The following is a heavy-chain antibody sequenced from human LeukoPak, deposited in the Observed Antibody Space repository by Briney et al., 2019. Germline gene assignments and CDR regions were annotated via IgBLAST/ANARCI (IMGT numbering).Heavy chain of an antibody. D-gene: IGHD3-16*02. J-gene: IGHJ3*02. V-gene: IGHV3-23*01. CDR1: GFTFSYYA. Sequence: GGSLRLSCAASGFTFSYYAMSWVRQAPGKGLEWVSAISGSGDSTYYADSVKGRFTISRDNSKNTLYLQMNSLRAEDTAVYYCARQYYDYVWGSYRYPDASDIWGQGTMVTVSS. CDR3: ARQYYDYVWGSYRYPDASDI. CDR2: ISGSGDST.